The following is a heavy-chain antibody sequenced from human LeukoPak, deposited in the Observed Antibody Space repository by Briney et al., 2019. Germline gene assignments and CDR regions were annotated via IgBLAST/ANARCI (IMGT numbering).Heavy chain of an antibody. D-gene: IGHD1-7*01. CDR2: INPNSGDT. Sequence: ASVKVSCKASGYTFSGFYMHWVRQAPGQGLEWMGWINPNSGDTNYAQKFQGRVTMTWDMSINTAYMELSRLGSDDTAVYYCARDHELLELRYYFDYWGQGTLVTVSS. V-gene: IGHV1-2*02. J-gene: IGHJ4*02. CDR1: GYTFSGFY. CDR3: ARDHELLELRYYFDY.